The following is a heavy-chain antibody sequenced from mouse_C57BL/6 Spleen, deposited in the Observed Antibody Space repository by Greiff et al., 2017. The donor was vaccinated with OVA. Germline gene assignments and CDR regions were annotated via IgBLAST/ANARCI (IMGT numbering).Heavy chain of an antibody. J-gene: IGHJ4*01. CDR1: GYSFTGYY. CDR2: INPSTGGT. V-gene: IGHV1-42*01. Sequence: EVKLMESGPELVKPGASVKISCKASGYSFTGYYMNWVKQSPEKSLEWIGDINPSTGGTTYNQKFKAKATLTVDKSSSTAYMQLKSLTSEDSAVYYCARWGNAMDYWGQGTSVTVSS. CDR3: ARWGNAMDY.